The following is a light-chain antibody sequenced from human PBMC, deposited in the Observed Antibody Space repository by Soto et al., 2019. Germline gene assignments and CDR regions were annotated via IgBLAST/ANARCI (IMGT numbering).Light chain of an antibody. J-gene: IGLJ1*01. CDR3: SSYASSSTS. CDR1: SSDVGGYNY. CDR2: EVS. V-gene: IGLV2-14*03. Sequence: LTQPASVSGSPGQSITISCTGTSSDVGGYNYVSWYQQHPGKAPKLMIYEVSNRPSGVSNRFSGSKSGNTASLTISGLQAEEEDDYYCSSYASSSTSFRTGTTVTVL.